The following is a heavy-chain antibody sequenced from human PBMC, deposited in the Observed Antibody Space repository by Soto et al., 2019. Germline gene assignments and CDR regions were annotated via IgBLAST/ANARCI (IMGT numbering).Heavy chain of an antibody. J-gene: IGHJ5*02. CDR2: INAGNGNT. CDR1: GYTFTSYA. V-gene: IGHV1-3*01. Sequence: ASVKVSCKASGYTFTSYAMHWVRQAPGQRLEWMGWINAGNGNTKYSQKFQGRVTITRDTSASTAYMELSSLRSEDTAVYYCARGVVGYCSRGSCYSGEFDPWGQGTLVTVSS. CDR3: ARGVVGYCSRGSCYSGEFDP. D-gene: IGHD2-15*01.